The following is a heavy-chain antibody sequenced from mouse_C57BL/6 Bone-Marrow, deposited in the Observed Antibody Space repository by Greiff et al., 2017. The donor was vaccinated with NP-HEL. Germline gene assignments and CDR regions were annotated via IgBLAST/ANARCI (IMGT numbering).Heavy chain of an antibody. Sequence: VKLMESGPGLVKPSQSLFLTCSITGFPITSGYYWIWIRQSPGKPLEWMGYITHSGETFYNPSLQSPISITRETSKIQFFLQLNSVTTEETAMYYCAGAGYYGSSYDYFDYWGQGTTLTVSS. CDR3: AGAGYYGSSYDYFDY. CDR2: ITHSGET. V-gene: IGHV12-3*01. D-gene: IGHD1-1*01. CDR1: GFPITSGYY. J-gene: IGHJ2*01.